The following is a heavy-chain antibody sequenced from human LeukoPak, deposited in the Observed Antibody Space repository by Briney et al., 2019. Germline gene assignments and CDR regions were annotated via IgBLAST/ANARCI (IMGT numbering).Heavy chain of an antibody. CDR3: ARYYYDSGSYSFPAY. V-gene: IGHV3-7*01. D-gene: IGHD3-10*01. CDR1: GSTFSSYW. CDR2: IKQDGSEK. Sequence: PGGSLRLSCAASGSTFSSYWMSWVRQAPGKGLEWVANIKQDGSEKYYVDSVKGRFTISRDNAKNSLYLQMNSLRAQDTAVYYCARYYYDSGSYSFPAYWGQGTLVTASS. J-gene: IGHJ4*02.